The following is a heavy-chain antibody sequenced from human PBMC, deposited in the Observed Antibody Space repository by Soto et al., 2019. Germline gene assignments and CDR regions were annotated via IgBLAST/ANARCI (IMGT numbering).Heavy chain of an antibody. CDR1: GDTFTSYY. D-gene: IGHD6-19*01. CDR3: TRDLAQWHFDD. J-gene: IGHJ4*02. CDR2: VIPSGGST. Sequence: QVQLVQSGAELKKPGASVKVSCKASGDTFTSYYMHWVRQAPGQGREWRGVVIPSGGSTSYAQKLQGRVTMTMVRSTSKVDMELSSLRSDDTAVYYCTRDLAQWHFDDWCQGTLVTVS. V-gene: IGHV1-46*01.